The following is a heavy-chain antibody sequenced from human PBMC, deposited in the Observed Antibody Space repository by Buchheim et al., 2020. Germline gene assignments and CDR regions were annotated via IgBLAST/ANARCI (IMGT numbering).Heavy chain of an antibody. J-gene: IGHJ4*02. CDR1: GFTFSSYV. V-gene: IGHV3-23*01. CDR3: AKRGGSGSYYPPQFDY. D-gene: IGHD3-10*01. Sequence: EVQLLESGGGLVQPGGSLRLSCAASGFTFSSYVMSWVRQAPGKGLEWVSAISGSGGSTYFPDSVKGRFTISRDNSKITLSLQMNSLRAEDTAVYYCAKRGGSGSYYPPQFDYWGQGTL. CDR2: ISGSGGST.